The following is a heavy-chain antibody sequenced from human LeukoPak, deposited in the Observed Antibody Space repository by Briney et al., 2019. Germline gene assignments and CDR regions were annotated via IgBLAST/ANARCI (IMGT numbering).Heavy chain of an antibody. J-gene: IGHJ5*02. D-gene: IGHD3-3*01. CDR1: GSTFTGYY. V-gene: IGHV1-2*02. CDR3: ARVFRPIFPPGGNWFDP. Sequence: ASVKVSCKASGSTFTGYYMHWVRQAPGQGLEWMGWINPNSGGTNYAQKFQGRVTMTRDTSISTAYMELSRLRSDDTAVYYCARVFRPIFPPGGNWFDPWGQGTLVTVSS. CDR2: INPNSGGT.